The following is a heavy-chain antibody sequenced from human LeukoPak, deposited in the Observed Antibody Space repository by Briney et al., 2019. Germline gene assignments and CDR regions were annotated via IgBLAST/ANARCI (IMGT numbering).Heavy chain of an antibody. CDR3: AKDLYLQYCRGSACYLYYYNMDV. CDR2: ISYDGSNK. CDR1: GFTFSSYG. D-gene: IGHD2-15*01. Sequence: GGSLRLSCAASGFTFSSYGMHWVRQAPGKGLEWVAVISYDGSNKYYADSVKGRFTISRDNSKNTLYLQMNGLRAEDTAVYYCAKDLYLQYCRGSACYLYYYNMDVWGQGTTVAVSS. V-gene: IGHV3-30*18. J-gene: IGHJ6*02.